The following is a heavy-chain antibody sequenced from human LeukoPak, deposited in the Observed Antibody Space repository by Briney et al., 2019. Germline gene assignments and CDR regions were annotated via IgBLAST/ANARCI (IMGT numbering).Heavy chain of an antibody. CDR1: GYTFTGYY. Sequence: ASVRVSCKASGYTFTGYYMHWVRQAPGQGLEWMGWINPNSGGKNYAQKFRGRVTMNRDTSISTAYMELSRLRSDDTAVYYCARGYDSSGYYQTRAYYFDYWGQGTLVTVSS. CDR2: INPNSGGK. V-gene: IGHV1-2*02. CDR3: ARGYDSSGYYQTRAYYFDY. D-gene: IGHD3-22*01. J-gene: IGHJ4*02.